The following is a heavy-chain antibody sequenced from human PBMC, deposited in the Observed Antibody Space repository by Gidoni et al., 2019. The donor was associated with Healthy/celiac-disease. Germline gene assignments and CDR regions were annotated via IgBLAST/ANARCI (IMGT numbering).Heavy chain of an antibody. CDR1: GFTFSSYA. Sequence: EVQLLESGGGLVQPGGSLRLSCAASGFTFSSYAMSWVRQAPGKGLEWVSAISGSGGSTYYADSVKGRFTISRDNSKNTLYLQMNSLRAEDTAVYYCAKALYYYDSSGYPLECSFDYWGQGTLVTVSS. D-gene: IGHD3-22*01. CDR2: ISGSGGST. V-gene: IGHV3-23*01. J-gene: IGHJ4*02. CDR3: AKALYYYDSSGYPLECSFDY.